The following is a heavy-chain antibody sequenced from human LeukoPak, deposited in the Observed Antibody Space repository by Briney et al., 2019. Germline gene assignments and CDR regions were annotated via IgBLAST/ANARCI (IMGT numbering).Heavy chain of an antibody. D-gene: IGHD2-21*02. CDR3: TTGLGDAPSEVDAFDI. Sequence: GGSLRLSCAASGFTFSGSAMHWVRQASGKGLEWVGRIRIKANSYATAYAASVKGRFTISRDDSKNTAYLQMNSLKTEDTAVYYCTTGLGDAPSEVDAFDIWGQGTMVTVSS. J-gene: IGHJ3*02. CDR2: IRIKANSYAT. V-gene: IGHV3-73*01. CDR1: GFTFSGSA.